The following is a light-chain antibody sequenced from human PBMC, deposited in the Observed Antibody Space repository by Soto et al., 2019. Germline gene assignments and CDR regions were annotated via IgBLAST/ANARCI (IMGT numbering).Light chain of an antibody. Sequence: SALTQPASVSGSPGQSITISCTGTSSDVGDYKYVSWYQQHPGKAPKLMIYEVSNRPSGVSNRFSGSKSGNTASLTISGLQAEDEADYYCSSYTSSNTLFGGGTKLTVL. J-gene: IGLJ2*01. CDR2: EVS. CDR1: SSDVGDYKY. CDR3: SSYTSSNTL. V-gene: IGLV2-14*01.